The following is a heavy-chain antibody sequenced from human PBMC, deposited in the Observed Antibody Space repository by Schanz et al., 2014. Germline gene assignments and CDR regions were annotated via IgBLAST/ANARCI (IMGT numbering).Heavy chain of an antibody. CDR2: INPSTGGI. CDR1: GYTFTDHY. J-gene: IGHJ4*02. CDR3: VRELSGGTFDY. V-gene: IGHV1-2*06. Sequence: QVQLVQSGAEVKKPGASVKVSCKASGYTFTDHYMHWVREAPGQGPEWMGRINPSTGGINYAQKFLGRVTMTRDTSISTAYMELNSLRSDDTAVYYCVRELSGGTFDYWGQGALVSVSS. D-gene: IGHD1-1*01.